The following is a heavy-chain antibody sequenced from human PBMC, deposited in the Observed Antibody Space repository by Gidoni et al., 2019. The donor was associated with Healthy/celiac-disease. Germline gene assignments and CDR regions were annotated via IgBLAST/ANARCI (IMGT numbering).Heavy chain of an antibody. J-gene: IGHJ6*02. CDR2: IYSGGST. D-gene: IGHD5-12*01. Sequence: EVQLVESGGGLHQPGGSRRLSWAAPGFTVSSNYMSWVRQAPGKGLEWVSVIYSGGSTCYADSVKGRFTISRDNSKNTLYLQMNSLRAEDTAVYYCARAAKARGYSVWGQGTTVTVSS. CDR1: GFTVSSNY. CDR3: ARAAKARGYSV. V-gene: IGHV3-53*01.